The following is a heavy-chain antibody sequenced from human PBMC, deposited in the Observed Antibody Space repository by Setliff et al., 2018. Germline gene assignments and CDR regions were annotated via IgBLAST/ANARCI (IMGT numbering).Heavy chain of an antibody. CDR2: IHPSGAT. CDR3: ARQTATGSSATFDS. Sequence: SETLSLTCTVSGGSMSGYFWTWIRQPAGKGLEWIGRIHPSGATNYNPSLMSRLTMSIDTSNNHFTLKVNSVTAADTAVYYCARQTATGSSATFDSWGQGTPVTVSS. J-gene: IGHJ4*02. CDR1: GGSMSGYF. D-gene: IGHD2-21*02. V-gene: IGHV4-4*07.